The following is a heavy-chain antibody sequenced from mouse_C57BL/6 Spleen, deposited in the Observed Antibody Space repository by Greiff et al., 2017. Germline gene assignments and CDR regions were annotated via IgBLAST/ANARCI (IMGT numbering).Heavy chain of an antibody. CDR1: GYAFTNYL. CDR2: INPGSGGT. Sequence: VQLQESGAELVRPGTSVKVSCKASGYAFTNYLIVWVKQRPGQGLEWIGVINPGSGGTNYNEKIKGKATLTADKSSSTAYMQLSSLTSEDSAVYFCARGSCDGYYKGYFDYWGQGTTLTVSS. D-gene: IGHD2-3*01. J-gene: IGHJ2*01. V-gene: IGHV1-54*01. CDR3: ARGSCDGYYKGYFDY.